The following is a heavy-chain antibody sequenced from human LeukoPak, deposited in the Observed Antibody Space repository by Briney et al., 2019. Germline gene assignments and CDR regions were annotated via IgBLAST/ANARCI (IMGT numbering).Heavy chain of an antibody. CDR2: IYYSGST. V-gene: IGHV4-59*01. J-gene: IGHJ6*03. CDR3: ARGTSSSWYRFYYYYYYMDV. CDR1: GGSISSYY. D-gene: IGHD6-13*01. Sequence: SETLSLTCTVSGGSISSYYWSWIRQPPGKGLEWIGYIYYSGSTNYNPSLKSRVTISVDTSKNQFSLKLSSVTAADTAVYYCARGTSSSWYRFYYYYYYMDVWGKGTTVTVSS.